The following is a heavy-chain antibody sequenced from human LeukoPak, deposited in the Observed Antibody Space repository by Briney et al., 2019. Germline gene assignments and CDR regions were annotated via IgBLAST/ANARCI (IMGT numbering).Heavy chain of an antibody. V-gene: IGHV1-2*06. D-gene: IGHD6-13*01. CDR1: GNTFTGYY. Sequence: ASVRVSCKASGNTFTGYYMHWVRQAPGQGLEWMGRINPNSGGTNYAQKFQGGVTMTRDTSISTAYMELSRLRSDDTAVYYCASGLGGIAAAGTDRYFDYWGQGTLVTVSS. CDR3: ASGLGGIAAAGTDRYFDY. J-gene: IGHJ4*02. CDR2: INPNSGGT.